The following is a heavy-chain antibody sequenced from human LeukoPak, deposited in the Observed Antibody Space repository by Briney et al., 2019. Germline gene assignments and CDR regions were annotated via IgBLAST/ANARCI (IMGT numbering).Heavy chain of an antibody. CDR3: VRRVAGTFYFDK. CDR1: GESIKSTSNY. D-gene: IGHD6-19*01. Sequence: SETLSLTCSVSGESIKSTSNYWAWVRQPPGKGLERIGHIYYSTNTYYNSSLKSRVTISDDTSKNQVSLSLRSVTAADTALYFCVRRVAGTFYFDKWGEGSLVSVSS. CDR2: IYYSTNT. V-gene: IGHV4-39*01. J-gene: IGHJ4*02.